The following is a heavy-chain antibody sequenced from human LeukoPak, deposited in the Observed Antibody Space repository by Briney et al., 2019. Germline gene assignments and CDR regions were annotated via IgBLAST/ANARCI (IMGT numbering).Heavy chain of an antibody. CDR1: GFTFSSYA. CDR2: ISGSAGST. Sequence: GGSLRLSCAASGFTFSSYAMSWVRQAPGKGLEWVSAISGSAGSTYYADSVKGRFAISRDNSKNTLNLQMNSLRAEDTAVYYCAKSRRSGVVIIVCSIDYWGQGTLVTVSS. V-gene: IGHV3-23*01. CDR3: AKSRRSGVVIIVCSIDY. D-gene: IGHD3-3*01. J-gene: IGHJ4*02.